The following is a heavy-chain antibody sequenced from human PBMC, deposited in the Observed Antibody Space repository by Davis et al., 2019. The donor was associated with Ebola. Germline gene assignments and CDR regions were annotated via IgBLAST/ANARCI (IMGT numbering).Heavy chain of an antibody. Sequence: GSLRLSCAVSGGSISTTDWWTWVRHSPGKGLEWIGEIYHSGTTNYNPPLRSRVTISIDKSKNEFSLKLTSVTAADTAVYYCARATTVVHYYGMDVWGQGTTVTVSS. CDR2: IYHSGTT. CDR3: ARATTVVHYYGMDV. J-gene: IGHJ6*02. V-gene: IGHV4-4*02. D-gene: IGHD4-23*01. CDR1: GGSISTTDW.